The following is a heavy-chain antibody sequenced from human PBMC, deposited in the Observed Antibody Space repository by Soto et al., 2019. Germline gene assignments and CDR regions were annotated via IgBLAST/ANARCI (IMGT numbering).Heavy chain of an antibody. V-gene: IGHV4-34*01. CDR2: INHSGST. CDR1: GGSFSGYY. J-gene: IGHJ6*03. Sequence: SETLSLTCAVYGGSFSGYYWSWIRQPPGKGLEWIGEINHSGSTNYNPSLKSRVTISVDTSKNQFSLKLSSVTAADTAVYYCARLGYGSGSYYKGLVRVYYYYMDVWGKGTTVTVSS. CDR3: ARLGYGSGSYYKGLVRVYYYYMDV. D-gene: IGHD3-10*01.